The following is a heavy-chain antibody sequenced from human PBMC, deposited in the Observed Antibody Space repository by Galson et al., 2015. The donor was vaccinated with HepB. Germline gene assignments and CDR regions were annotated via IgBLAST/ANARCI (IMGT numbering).Heavy chain of an antibody. CDR1: GFTFSSYG. D-gene: IGHD6-19*01. Sequence: SLRLSCAASGFTFSSYGMHWVRQAPGKGLEWVAVISYDGSNKYYADSVKGRFTISRDNSKNTLHLQMNSLRAEDTAVYYCAKDGIAVAGHFDYWGQGTLVTVSS. J-gene: IGHJ4*02. V-gene: IGHV3-30*18. CDR2: ISYDGSNK. CDR3: AKDGIAVAGHFDY.